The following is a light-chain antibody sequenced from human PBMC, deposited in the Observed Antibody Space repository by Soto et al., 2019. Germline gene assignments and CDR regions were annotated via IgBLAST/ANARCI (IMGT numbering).Light chain of an antibody. V-gene: IGLV2-14*01. CDR1: SSDVGAYNF. Sequence: QSVLTQPASVSGSPGQSITIPCTGTSSDVGAYNFVSWYQQYPGKAPKLMIYEVSNRPSGVSNRFSGSKSDNTASLTISGLQAEDEADYYCSSYTSRSTYVFGTGTKATVL. CDR2: EVS. J-gene: IGLJ1*01. CDR3: SSYTSRSTYV.